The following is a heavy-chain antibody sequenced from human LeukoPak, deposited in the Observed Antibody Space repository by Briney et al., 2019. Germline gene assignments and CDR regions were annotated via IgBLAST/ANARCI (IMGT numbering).Heavy chain of an antibody. CDR1: GGSISSGYY. Sequence: SETLSLTCTVSGGSISSGYYWGWIRQPPGKGLEWIGSIYHSGSTYYNPSLKSRVTISVDTSKNQFSLKLSSVTAADTAVYYCARGLSYYYDSSGYQDFDYWGQGTLVTVSS. D-gene: IGHD3-22*01. CDR2: IYHSGST. J-gene: IGHJ4*02. CDR3: ARGLSYYYDSSGYQDFDY. V-gene: IGHV4-38-2*02.